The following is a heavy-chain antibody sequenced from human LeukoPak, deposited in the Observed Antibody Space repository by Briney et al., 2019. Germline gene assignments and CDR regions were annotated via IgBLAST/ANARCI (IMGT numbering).Heavy chain of an antibody. J-gene: IGHJ4*02. CDR1: GFTFSSYW. V-gene: IGHV3-74*01. CDR3: ARAGCTNGVCYFDY. Sequence: GGSLRLSCAASGFTFSSYWMHWVRHAPGKGLVWVSRINSDGSSTSYADSVKGRFTISRDNAKNTLYLQMNSLRAEDTAVYYCARAGCTNGVCYFDYWGQGTLVTVSS. CDR2: INSDGSST. D-gene: IGHD2-8*01.